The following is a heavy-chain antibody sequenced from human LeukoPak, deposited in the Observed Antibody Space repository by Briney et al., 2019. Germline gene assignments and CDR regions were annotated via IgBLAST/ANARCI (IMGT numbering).Heavy chain of an antibody. CDR3: ARGGAYGGRDAFDI. V-gene: IGHV4-30-4*02. CDR1: GGSISSGDYY. Sequence: PSETLSLTCTVSGGSISSGDYYWSWIRQPPGKGLEWIGYIYYSGSTYYNPSLKSRVTISVDTSKNQFPLKLSSVTAADTALYYCARGGAYGGRDAFDIWGQGTMVTVSS. J-gene: IGHJ3*02. D-gene: IGHD4/OR15-4a*01. CDR2: IYYSGST.